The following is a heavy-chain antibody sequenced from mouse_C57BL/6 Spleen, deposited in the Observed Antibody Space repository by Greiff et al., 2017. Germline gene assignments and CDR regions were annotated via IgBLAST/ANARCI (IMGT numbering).Heavy chain of an antibody. Sequence: VQLKQPGAELVKPGASVKLSCTASGFNIKDYYMHWVKQRTEQGLEWIGRIDPADSETKYAPKFQGKATITADTSSNTAYLQLSSLTSEETAVDYCARKYGNYSWFAYWGQGTLVTVSA. CDR3: ARKYGNYSWFAY. CDR1: GFNIKDYY. J-gene: IGHJ3*01. V-gene: IGHV14-2*01. CDR2: IDPADSET. D-gene: IGHD2-1*01.